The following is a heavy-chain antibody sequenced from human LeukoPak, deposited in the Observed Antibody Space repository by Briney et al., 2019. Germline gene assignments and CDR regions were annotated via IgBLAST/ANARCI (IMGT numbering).Heavy chain of an antibody. CDR2: INPNSGGT. Sequence: ASVKVSCKASGYTFTGYYMHWVRQAPGQGLEWMGWINPNSGGTNYAQKFQGRVTMTRDTSISTAYMELSRLRSDDTAVYYCARAGGHYDFWSGYQLNWFDPWGQGTLVTVSS. CDR3: ARAGGHYDFWSGYQLNWFDP. CDR1: GYTFTGYY. J-gene: IGHJ5*02. D-gene: IGHD3-3*01. V-gene: IGHV1-2*02.